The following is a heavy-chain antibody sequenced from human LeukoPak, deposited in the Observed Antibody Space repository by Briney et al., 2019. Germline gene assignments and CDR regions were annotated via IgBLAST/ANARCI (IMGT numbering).Heavy chain of an antibody. CDR2: ISSSSSYI. CDR3: ASKERKAAAANGSY. CDR1: VFTFRSYS. Sequence: KPGGSLRLSCAASVFTFRSYSMNGVRQAPGKGLEWVSSISSSSSYIYYADSVKGRFTISRDNAKNSLYLQMNSLRAEDTAVYYCASKERKAAAANGSYWGQGTLVTVSS. V-gene: IGHV3-21*01. D-gene: IGHD6-13*01. J-gene: IGHJ4*02.